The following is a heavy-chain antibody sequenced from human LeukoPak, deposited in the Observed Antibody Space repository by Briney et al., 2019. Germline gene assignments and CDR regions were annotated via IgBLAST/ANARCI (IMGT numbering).Heavy chain of an antibody. D-gene: IGHD2-2*01. V-gene: IGHV4-61*01. CDR2: IYYSGST. CDR3: ARDRIVVVPAAMGADYYYGMDV. J-gene: IGHJ6*02. CDR1: GGSVSSGSYY. Sequence: SETLSLTCTASGGSVSSGSYYWSWIRQPPGKGLEWIGYIYYSGSTNYNPSLKSRVTISVDTSKNPFSLKLSSVTAADTAVYYCARDRIVVVPAAMGADYYYGMDVWGQGTTVTVSS.